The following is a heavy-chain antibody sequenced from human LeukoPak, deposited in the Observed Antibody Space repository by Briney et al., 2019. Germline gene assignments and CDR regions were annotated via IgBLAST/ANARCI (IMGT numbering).Heavy chain of an antibody. J-gene: IGHJ5*02. CDR2: INHSGST. V-gene: IGHV4-34*01. D-gene: IGHD2-2*01. CDR1: GGSFSGYY. CDR3: ARNFIVVVPAALYNWFDP. Sequence: SETLSLTCAVYGGSFSGYYWSWIRQPPGKGLEWIGEINHSGSTNYNPSLKSQVTISVDTSKNQFSLKLSSVTAADTAVYYCARNFIVVVPAALYNWFDPWGQGTLVTVPS.